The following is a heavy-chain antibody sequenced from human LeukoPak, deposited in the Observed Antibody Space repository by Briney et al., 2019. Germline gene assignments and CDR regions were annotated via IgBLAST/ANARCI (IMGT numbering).Heavy chain of an antibody. CDR2: IYYSGST. V-gene: IGHV4-31*03. D-gene: IGHD5-18*01. CDR3: ARGSGGYSYGIDY. J-gene: IGHJ4*02. CDR1: GGSISSGGYY. Sequence: PSQTLSLTCTVSGGSISSGGYYWSWIRRHPGKGLEWIGYIYYSGSTYYNPSLKSRVTISVDTSKNQFSLKLSSVTAADTAVYYCARGSGGYSYGIDYWGQGTLVTVSS.